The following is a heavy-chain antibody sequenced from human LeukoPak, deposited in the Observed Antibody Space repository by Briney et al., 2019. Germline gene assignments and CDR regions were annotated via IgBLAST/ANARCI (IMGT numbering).Heavy chain of an antibody. Sequence: GASVKVSCKASGYTFTGYYMHWVRQAPGQGLEWMGRINPNSGGTNYAQKFQGRVTMTRDTSISTAYMELSRLRSDDTAVYYCARDNIVVGLYYFDYWGQGTLVTVSS. J-gene: IGHJ4*02. CDR3: ARDNIVVGLYYFDY. D-gene: IGHD2-2*01. CDR2: INPNSGGT. CDR1: GYTFTGYY. V-gene: IGHV1-2*06.